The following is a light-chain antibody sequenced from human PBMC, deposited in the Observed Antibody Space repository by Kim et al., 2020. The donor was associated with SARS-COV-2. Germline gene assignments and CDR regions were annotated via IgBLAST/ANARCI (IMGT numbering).Light chain of an antibody. CDR2: EVS. Sequence: GQSITISCTGTSSDVGSYNLVSWYQQHPGKAPKLMIYEVSKRPSGVSSRFSGSKSGNTASLTISGLQAEDEADYYCCSYAGSSTWVFGGGTKLTVL. V-gene: IGLV2-23*02. J-gene: IGLJ3*02. CDR1: SSDVGSYNL. CDR3: CSYAGSSTWV.